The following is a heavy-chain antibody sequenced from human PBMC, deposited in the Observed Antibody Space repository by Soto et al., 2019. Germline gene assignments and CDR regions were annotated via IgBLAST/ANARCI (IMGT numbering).Heavy chain of an antibody. V-gene: IGHV1-2*04. CDR2: INPNSGGT. CDR1: GYTFTGYY. Sequence: ASVKVSCKASGYTFTGYYMHWVRQAPGQGLEGMGWINPNSGGTNYAQKFQGWVTMTRDTSISTAYMELSRLRSDDTAVYYCARGSITIFGVVTQTYYGMDVWGQGTRVTVSS. D-gene: IGHD3-3*01. J-gene: IGHJ6*02. CDR3: ARGSITIFGVVTQTYYGMDV.